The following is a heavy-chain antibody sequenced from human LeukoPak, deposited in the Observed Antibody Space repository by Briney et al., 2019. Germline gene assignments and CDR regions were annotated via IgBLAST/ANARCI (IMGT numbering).Heavy chain of an antibody. CDR2: IYSTGST. CDR3: AAYSYGYVHWYFDL. Sequence: TLSLTCSVSGGSGSSGGNYWSWIRQYPGKGLEWIGYIYSTGSTNYNPSLKSRVTISVDTSKNQFSLKLSSVTAADTAVYYCAAYSYGYVHWYFDLWGRGTLVTVSS. J-gene: IGHJ2*01. CDR1: GGSGSSGGNY. D-gene: IGHD5-18*01. V-gene: IGHV4-31*03.